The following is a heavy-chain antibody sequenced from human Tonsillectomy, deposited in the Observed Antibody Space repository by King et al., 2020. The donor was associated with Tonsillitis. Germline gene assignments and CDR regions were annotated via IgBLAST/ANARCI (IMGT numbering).Heavy chain of an antibody. CDR1: GFTFSSYS. CDR3: ARGEQYFDFWSGYNYFDA. Sequence: VQLVESGGGLVQPGGSLRLSCAASGFTFSSYSMNWVRQAPGKGLEWISYITSTTNSIYYADSVRGRLTISRDNAKNSLYLQMNSLRAEDTAVYFCARGEQYFDFWSGYNYFDAWGQGTLVTVSS. D-gene: IGHD3-3*01. CDR2: ITSTTNSI. V-gene: IGHV3-48*01. J-gene: IGHJ4*02.